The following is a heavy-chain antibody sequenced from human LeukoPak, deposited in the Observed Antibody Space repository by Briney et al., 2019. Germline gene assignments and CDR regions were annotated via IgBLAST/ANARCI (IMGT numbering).Heavy chain of an antibody. Sequence: PSETLSLTCTVSGGSISSYYWNWIRQPPGKVLEWIGYIYYSRSTNYNPSLKSRVTISVDTSKNQFSLKLSSVTAADTAVYYCARTYIVVVPAAMDHYYYMDVWGKGTTVTVSS. V-gene: IGHV4-59*01. J-gene: IGHJ6*03. CDR3: ARTYIVVVPAAMDHYYYMDV. D-gene: IGHD2-2*01. CDR2: IYYSRST. CDR1: GGSISSYY.